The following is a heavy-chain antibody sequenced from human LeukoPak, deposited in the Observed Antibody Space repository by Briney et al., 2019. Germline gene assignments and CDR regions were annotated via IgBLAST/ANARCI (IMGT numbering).Heavy chain of an antibody. J-gene: IGHJ4*02. V-gene: IGHV4-59*08. D-gene: IGHD5-12*01. CDR2: IYYRWTT. Sequence: SETLSLICTVWVDSIHSCYWRCIGQPPGKGLEWIGYIYYRWTTSYNPFLKSRVTISVDTSKNQFSLKLNPVTAADTAVNYCATHPLYGSYDHFYYWGQGILVTVSS. CDR3: ATHPLYGSYDHFYY. CDR1: VDSIHSCY.